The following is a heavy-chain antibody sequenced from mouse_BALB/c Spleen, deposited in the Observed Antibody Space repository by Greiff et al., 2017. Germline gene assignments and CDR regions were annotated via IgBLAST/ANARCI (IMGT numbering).Heavy chain of an antibody. V-gene: IGHV1-15*01. D-gene: IGHD2-2*01. J-gene: IGHJ3*01. CDR1: GYTFTDYD. CDR2: IDPETGGT. CDR3: TRYGYDVAWFAD. Sequence: QVQLQQSGAELVRPGASVTLSCKASGYTFTDYDMHWVKQTPVHGLEWIGAIDPETGGTAYNQKFKGKATLTADKSSSTAYMELRSLTSEDSAVYDCTRYGYDVAWFADWGQGTLVTVSA.